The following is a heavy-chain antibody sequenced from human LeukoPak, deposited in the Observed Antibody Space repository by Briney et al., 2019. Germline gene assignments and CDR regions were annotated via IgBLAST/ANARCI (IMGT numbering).Heavy chain of an antibody. Sequence: SVKVSCKASGGPFNTYPINWLRQAPGQGLEWMGGITPIFRTANYAHEFQGRVMITADESTTTVYMDLGSLRSEDTAVYYCARSPYNYGYYYFYAMDVWGQGTTVTVSS. CDR1: GGPFNTYP. V-gene: IGHV1-69*01. CDR2: ITPIFRTA. CDR3: ARSPYNYGYYYFYAMDV. J-gene: IGHJ6*02. D-gene: IGHD5-18*01.